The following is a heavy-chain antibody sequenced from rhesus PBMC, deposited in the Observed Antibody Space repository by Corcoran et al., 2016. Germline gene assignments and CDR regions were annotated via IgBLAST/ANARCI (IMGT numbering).Heavy chain of an antibody. J-gene: IGHJ4*01. CDR2: ISYDGSTK. CDR1: GFTFSSYG. D-gene: IGHD6S26*01. Sequence: EVQLVESGGGLVQPGGSLRLSCAASGFTFSSYGMHWVRQAPGKGLEWVAVISYDGSTKYYADSVKDRFTISRDNSKRMLYLQMNNLKLEDTAVYYCAEGLIAAADPGGYFDYWGQGVLVTVSS. CDR3: AEGLIAAADPGGYFDY. V-gene: IGHV3-54*02.